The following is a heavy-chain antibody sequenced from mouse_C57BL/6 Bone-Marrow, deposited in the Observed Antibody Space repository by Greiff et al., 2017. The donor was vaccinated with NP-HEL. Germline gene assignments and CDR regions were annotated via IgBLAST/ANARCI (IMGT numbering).Heavy chain of an antibody. CDR2: IYPRSGNT. J-gene: IGHJ3*01. Sequence: VQLQQSGAELARPGASVKLSCKASGYTFTSYGISWVKQRPGQGLEWIGEIYPRSGNTYYNEKFKGKATLPADKSSSTAYMELRSLTSEDSAFFFCASLYYGIYAGVGWGQGTLVTVSA. D-gene: IGHD2-1*01. CDR1: GYTFTSYG. CDR3: ASLYYGIYAGVG. V-gene: IGHV1-81*01.